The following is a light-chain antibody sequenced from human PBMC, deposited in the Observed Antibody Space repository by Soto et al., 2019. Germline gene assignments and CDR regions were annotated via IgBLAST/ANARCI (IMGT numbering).Light chain of an antibody. CDR1: QSVRTT. CDR3: QQYTDWPTT. J-gene: IGKJ1*01. CDR2: GAS. Sequence: EIVMRQSPATLSVSPGQRATLSCRASQSVRTTVAWYHQRPGQAPRLLIYGASTRATVVPDRFSGDGSGTDFTLTVTSLQSEDFGIYYCQQYTDWPTTFGQGTKVDIK. V-gene: IGKV3-15*01.